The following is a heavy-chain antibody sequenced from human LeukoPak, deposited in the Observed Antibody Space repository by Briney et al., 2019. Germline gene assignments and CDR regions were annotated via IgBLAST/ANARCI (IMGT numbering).Heavy chain of an antibody. J-gene: IGHJ4*02. CDR3: ARVWFGELYRYFDY. CDR1: GFTFSSYW. D-gene: IGHD3-10*01. V-gene: IGHV3-74*01. Sequence: PGGSLRLPCAASGFTFSSYWMHWARQAPGKGLVWVSRINSDGSSTSYADSVKGRFTISRDNAKNTLYLQMNSLRAEDTAVYYCARVWFGELYRYFDYWRQGTLVTVSS. CDR2: INSDGSST.